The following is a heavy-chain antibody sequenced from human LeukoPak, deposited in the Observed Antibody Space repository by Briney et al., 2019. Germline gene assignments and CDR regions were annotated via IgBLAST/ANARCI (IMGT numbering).Heavy chain of an antibody. J-gene: IGHJ4*02. D-gene: IGHD2-15*01. Sequence: ASVKVSCKASGYTFTGYYMHWVRQAPGQGLEWMGWINPNSGGTNYAQKFQGRVTMTRDTSISTAYMELSRLRSDDTAVYHCARLARAWVVDVPWDYWGQGTLVTVSS. CDR1: GYTFTGYY. V-gene: IGHV1-2*02. CDR3: ARLARAWVVDVPWDY. CDR2: INPNSGGT.